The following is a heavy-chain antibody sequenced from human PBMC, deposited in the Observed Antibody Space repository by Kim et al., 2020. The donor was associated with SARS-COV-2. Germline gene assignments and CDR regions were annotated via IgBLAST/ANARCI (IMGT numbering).Heavy chain of an antibody. CDR1: GGSFSGYY. Sequence: SETLSLTCAVYGGSFSGYYWSWIRQPPGKGPEWIGEINHSGSTNYNPSCKSRVTISVDTSKNQFSLKLSSVTAADTAVYYCARQAAVAGDRCDPWGEGTLVTVSS. J-gene: IGHJ5*02. CDR2: INHSGST. V-gene: IGHV4-34*01. CDR3: ARQAAVAGDRCDP. D-gene: IGHD6-19*01.